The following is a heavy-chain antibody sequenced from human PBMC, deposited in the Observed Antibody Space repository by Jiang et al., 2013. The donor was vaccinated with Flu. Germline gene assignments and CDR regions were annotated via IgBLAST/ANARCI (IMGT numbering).Heavy chain of an antibody. D-gene: IGHD2/OR15-2a*01. CDR3: ARESISPYHGGYSDF. CDR1: GDSVTSSHW. J-gene: IGHJ4*02. CDR2: FFTVGGS. Sequence: TCSVSGDSVTSSHWWIWVRQAPREGGWNGLEKFFTVGGSSYNPSLKGRVSMSVEPSMNHFSLTLTSVTAADTAFYFCARESISPYHGGYSDFWGQGILVTVSS. V-gene: IGHV4/OR15-8*01.